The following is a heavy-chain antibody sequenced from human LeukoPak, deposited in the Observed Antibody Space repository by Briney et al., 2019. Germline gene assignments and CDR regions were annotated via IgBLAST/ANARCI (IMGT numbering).Heavy chain of an antibody. CDR3: ARRLQWLAPFDY. Sequence: PSEALSLTCAVYGGSFSGYYWSWIRQPPGKGLEWIGEINHSGSTNYNPSLKSRVTISVDTSKNQFSLKLSSVTAADTAVYYCARRLQWLAPFDYWGQGTLVTVSS. D-gene: IGHD6-19*01. CDR1: GGSFSGYY. V-gene: IGHV4-34*01. J-gene: IGHJ4*02. CDR2: INHSGST.